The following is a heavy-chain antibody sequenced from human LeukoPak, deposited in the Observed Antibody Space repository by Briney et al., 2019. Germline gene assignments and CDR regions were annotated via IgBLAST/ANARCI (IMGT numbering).Heavy chain of an antibody. J-gene: IGHJ2*01. CDR3: ARAGPLVPAAILPYFDL. Sequence: GASVSVSCKASGYTFSGYYMHWVRQAPGQGLEWMGWINPNSGGTNYAQKFQGRVTMTRDTSISTAYMELSRLRSDDTAVYYCARAGPLVPAAILPYFDLWGRGTLVTVSS. CDR2: INPNSGGT. D-gene: IGHD2-2*02. CDR1: GYTFSGYY. V-gene: IGHV1-2*02.